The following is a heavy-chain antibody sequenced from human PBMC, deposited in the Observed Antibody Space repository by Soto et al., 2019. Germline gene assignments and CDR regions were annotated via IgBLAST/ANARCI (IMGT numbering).Heavy chain of an antibody. CDR1: GFTFDDYA. V-gene: IGHV3-9*01. CDR2: ISWNSGSI. D-gene: IGHD4-4*01. Sequence: SLRLSCAASGFTFDDYAMHWVRQAPGKGLEWVSGISWNSGSIGYADSVKGRFTISRDNAKNSLYLQMNSLRAEDTALYYCAKFGVSDCSSPGGYWYGMGVWGRGTTVTGCS. CDR3: AKFGVSDCSSPGGYWYGMGV. J-gene: IGHJ6*02.